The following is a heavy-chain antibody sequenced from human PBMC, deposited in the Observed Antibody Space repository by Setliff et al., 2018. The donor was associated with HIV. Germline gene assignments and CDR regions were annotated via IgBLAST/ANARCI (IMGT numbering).Heavy chain of an antibody. CDR2: VNPSDGST. CDR1: GYTFTNYF. CDR3: ARTSSALTTRGEYYFDY. Sequence: ASVKVSCKASGYTFTNYFIHWVRQAPGQGLEWMEIVNPSDGSTSNSQKFQGRVTMTRDTSTSTVYMEVNSLRSEDTAVYFCARTSSALTTRGEYYFDYWGQGALVTVSS. V-gene: IGHV1-46*01. D-gene: IGHD4-4*01. J-gene: IGHJ4*02.